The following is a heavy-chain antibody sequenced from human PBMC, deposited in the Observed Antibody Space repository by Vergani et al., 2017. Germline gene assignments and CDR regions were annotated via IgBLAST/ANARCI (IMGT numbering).Heavy chain of an antibody. D-gene: IGHD1-14*01. CDR2: TWYDGNNK. V-gene: IGHV3-33*01. J-gene: IGHJ5*02. Sequence: VQLVESGGGVVQPGRSLRLSCAASGFTFNQYGMHWVRQAPGKGLEWVAVTWYDGNNKQYADSVKGRFTISRDNSKSTMYLQMNSLRYEYTGVYYCARNLRLLYNRFDPWGQGTLVTVSS. CDR1: GFTFNQYG. CDR3: ARNLRLLYNRFDP.